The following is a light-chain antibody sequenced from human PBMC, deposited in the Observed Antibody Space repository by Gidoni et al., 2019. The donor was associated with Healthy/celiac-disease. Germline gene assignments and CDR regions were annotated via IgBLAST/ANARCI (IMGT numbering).Light chain of an antibody. V-gene: IGLV2-14*01. CDR3: SSYTSSSVYV. Sequence: QSALTQPASVSGSPGQSITISCTGTSSDVGGYNYVSWYQQHPGKAPKLMIYEVSNRPSGVSNRFSGSKSGNTASLTISGLQAEHEADYYCSSYTSSSVYVFGTGTNVTVL. CDR2: EVS. CDR1: SSDVGGYNY. J-gene: IGLJ1*01.